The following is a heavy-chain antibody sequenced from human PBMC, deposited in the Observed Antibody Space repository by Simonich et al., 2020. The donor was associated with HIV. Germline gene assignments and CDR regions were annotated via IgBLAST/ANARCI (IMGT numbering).Heavy chain of an antibody. D-gene: IGHD6-13*01. V-gene: IGHV4-34*01. CDR1: GGSFSGYY. CDR3: ARLTAGGLGEYFQH. Sequence: QVQLQQWGAGLLKPSETLSLTCAVYGGSFSGYYWSWIRQPPGKGLEWIGEIKHSGSTNYNPSLKSRVTISVDTSKNQFSLKLSSVTAADTAVYYCARLTAGGLGEYFQHWGQGTLVTVSS. J-gene: IGHJ1*01. CDR2: IKHSGST.